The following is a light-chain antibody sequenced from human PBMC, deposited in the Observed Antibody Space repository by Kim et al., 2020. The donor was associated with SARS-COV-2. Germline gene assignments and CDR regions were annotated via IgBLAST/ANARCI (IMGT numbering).Light chain of an antibody. Sequence: LSPGERATLSCRASQSVSNNYLAWDQQKPGQAPRLLVYGASGRATGIPDRFSGSGYGTDFTLTISRLEPEDFAVYYCQQYGNSPYTFGQGTKLEI. V-gene: IGKV3-20*01. CDR1: QSVSNNY. J-gene: IGKJ2*01. CDR3: QQYGNSPYT. CDR2: GAS.